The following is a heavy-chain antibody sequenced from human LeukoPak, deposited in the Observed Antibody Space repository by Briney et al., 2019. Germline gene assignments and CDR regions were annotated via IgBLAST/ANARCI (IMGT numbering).Heavy chain of an antibody. J-gene: IGHJ4*02. CDR3: ARVKDGYNFVDY. CDR2: IYYSGST. D-gene: IGHD5-24*01. CDR1: GGSISSYY. V-gene: IGHV4-59*01. Sequence: SETLSLTCTVSGGSISSYYWSWIQQPPGEGLEWIGYIYYSGSTNYNPSLKSRVTISVDTSKNQFSLKLSSVTAADTAVYYCARVKDGYNFVDYWGQGTLVTVSS.